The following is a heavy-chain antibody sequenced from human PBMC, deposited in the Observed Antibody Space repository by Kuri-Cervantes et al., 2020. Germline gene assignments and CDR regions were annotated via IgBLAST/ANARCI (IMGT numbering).Heavy chain of an antibody. V-gene: IGHV1-24*01. D-gene: IGHD6-19*01. J-gene: IGHJ4*02. CDR3: ATSDWEVAGLDY. CDR2: FDPEDGET. Sequence: ASVKVSCKVSGYTLTELSMCWVRQAPGKGLEWMGGFDPEDGETVYAQKFQGRVILTEDTSADTAYMELSSLRSEDTAVYYCATSDWEVAGLDYWGQGTLVTVSS. CDR1: GYTLTELS.